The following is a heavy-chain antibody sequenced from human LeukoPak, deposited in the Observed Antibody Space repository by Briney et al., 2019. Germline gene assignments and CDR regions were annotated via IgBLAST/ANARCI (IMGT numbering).Heavy chain of an antibody. D-gene: IGHD3-22*01. V-gene: IGHV1-18*01. Sequence: ASVKVSCKASGYTFTSYGISWVRQAPGQGLEWMGWISAYNGNTDYAQKLQGRVTMTTDTSTSTAYMELRSLRSDDTAVYYCARDSEYYDSSGYYPQVGYFQHWGQGTLVTVSS. J-gene: IGHJ1*01. CDR3: ARDSEYYDSSGYYPQVGYFQH. CDR2: ISAYNGNT. CDR1: GYTFTSYG.